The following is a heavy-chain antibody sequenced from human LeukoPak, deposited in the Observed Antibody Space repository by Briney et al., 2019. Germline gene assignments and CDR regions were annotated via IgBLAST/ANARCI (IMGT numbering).Heavy chain of an antibody. CDR1: RGSINNYH. CDR3: ALYCRLSSNCGYYGMDV. V-gene: IGHV4-59*08. D-gene: IGHD2-15*01. Sequence: SGTLSLTCIVSRGSINNYHWSWIRQPPGKGLEWIREVSFTGSTNYNPSLTSRVTISADTSKKQFSLKLSPVPAADTAVYYCALYCRLSSNCGYYGMDVWGQGTTVTVSS. J-gene: IGHJ6*02. CDR2: VSFTGST.